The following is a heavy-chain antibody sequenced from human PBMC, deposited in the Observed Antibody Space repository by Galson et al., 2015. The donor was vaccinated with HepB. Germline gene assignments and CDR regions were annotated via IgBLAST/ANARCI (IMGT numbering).Heavy chain of an antibody. J-gene: IGHJ6*02. V-gene: IGHV3-30-3*01. Sequence: SLRLSCAASGFTFSSYAMHWVRQAPGKGLEWVAVMSYDGGNKDYADSVKGRFTISRDNSKNTLYLQMNSLRAEDTAVYYCARDRGSSYYFYYGMDVWGQGTTVTVSS. CDR2: MSYDGGNK. D-gene: IGHD6-13*01. CDR1: GFTFSSYA. CDR3: ARDRGSSYYFYYGMDV.